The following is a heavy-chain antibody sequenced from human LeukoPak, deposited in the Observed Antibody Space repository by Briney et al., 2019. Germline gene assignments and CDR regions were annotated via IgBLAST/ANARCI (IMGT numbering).Heavy chain of an antibody. Sequence: TLSLTRTVSGDSISSGDYYWSWIRQPAGKGLEWIGRISSSGSTNYNPSLKSRVTISVDTSKNQFSLKLSSVTAANTAVYYCARDNSVRDEAWWFNPWGQGTLVTVSS. CDR3: ARDNSVRDEAWWFNP. CDR2: ISSSGST. J-gene: IGHJ5*02. V-gene: IGHV4-61*02. D-gene: IGHD5-24*01. CDR1: GDSISSGDYY.